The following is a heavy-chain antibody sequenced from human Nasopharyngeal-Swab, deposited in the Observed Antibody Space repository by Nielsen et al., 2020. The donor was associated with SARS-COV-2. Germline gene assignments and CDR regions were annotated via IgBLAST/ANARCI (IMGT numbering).Heavy chain of an antibody. D-gene: IGHD1-26*01. V-gene: IGHV4-39*01. Sequence: SETLSLTCPVSGGFVSTTTYFWGWIRQPPGKGLEWIGTVYYSGSTYYNPSLKSRVTISVDTSKNQFSLKLNSVTATDTAVYYCARGYGSFPYYFDHWGQGTLVTVSS. CDR1: GGFVSTTTYF. J-gene: IGHJ4*02. CDR3: ARGYGSFPYYFDH. CDR2: VYYSGST.